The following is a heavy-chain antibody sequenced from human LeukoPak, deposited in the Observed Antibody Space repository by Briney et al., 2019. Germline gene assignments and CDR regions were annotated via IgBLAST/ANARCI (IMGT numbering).Heavy chain of an antibody. CDR3: ARDDYDFWSGSGYYMDV. J-gene: IGHJ6*03. CDR1: GFTFSSYS. CDR2: ISSSSSYI. V-gene: IGHV3-21*01. D-gene: IGHD3-3*01. Sequence: GGSLRLSCAASGFTFSSYSMNWVRQAPGKGLEWVSSISSSSSYIYYADSVKGRFTISRDNAKNSLYLQMNSLRAEDTAVYYCARDDYDFWSGSGYYMDVWGKGTTVTVSS.